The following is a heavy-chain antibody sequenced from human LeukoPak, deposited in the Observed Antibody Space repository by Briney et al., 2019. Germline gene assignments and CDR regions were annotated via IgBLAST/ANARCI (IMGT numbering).Heavy chain of an antibody. CDR3: ARGTTHDSHPDY. V-gene: IGHV1-69*05. D-gene: IGHD3-22*01. CDR2: IIPIFGTA. CDR1: GGTFSSYT. J-gene: IGHJ4*02. Sequence: SVKVSCKASGGTFSSYTISWVRQAPGQGLEWMGGIIPIFGTANYAQKFQGRVTMTRNTSISTAYMELSSLRSEDTAVYYCARGTTHDSHPDYWGQGTLVTVSS.